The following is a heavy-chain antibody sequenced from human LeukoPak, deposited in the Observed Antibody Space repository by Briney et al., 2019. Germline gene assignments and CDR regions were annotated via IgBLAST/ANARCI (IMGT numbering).Heavy chain of an antibody. CDR2: INWDGGST. J-gene: IGHJ4*02. Sequence: GGALRLSCAASGFSLDDYVMCWVREAPGKGLEWVSGINWDGGSTGYADSVKGRFTISRDNAKNSLYMQMKSLRAEDTALYSCAREGFKWETRPQHFDYWGQGTLVTVSS. CDR1: GFSLDDYV. V-gene: IGHV3-20*04. D-gene: IGHD1-26*01. CDR3: AREGFKWETRPQHFDY.